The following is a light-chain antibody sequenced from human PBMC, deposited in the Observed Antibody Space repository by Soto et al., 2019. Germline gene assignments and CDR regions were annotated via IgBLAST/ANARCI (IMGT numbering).Light chain of an antibody. Sequence: QSVLTQPPSASGSPGQSVAISCTGTSSDVGGYNYVSWYNSTQAKPPNSWFMRSISGPQGSLSSSLAPSLATRPPSPSGLQAEDEADYYCSSYAGSSNVFGTGTKLTVL. J-gene: IGLJ1*01. V-gene: IGLV2-8*01. CDR1: SSDVGGYNY. CDR3: SSYAGSSNV. CDR2: RS.